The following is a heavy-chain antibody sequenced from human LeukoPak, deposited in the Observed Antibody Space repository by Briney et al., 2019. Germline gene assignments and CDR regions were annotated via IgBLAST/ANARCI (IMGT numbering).Heavy chain of an antibody. CDR3: ARVASSGGNYYYYYYGMDV. CDR2: FDPEDGET. V-gene: IGHV1-24*01. D-gene: IGHD2-15*01. Sequence: ASVKVSCKVSGYTLTELSMHWVRQAPGKGLEWMGGFDPEDGETIYAQKFQGRVTMTRNTSISTAYMELSSLRSEDTAVYYCARVASSGGNYYYYYYGMDVWGQGTTVTVSS. J-gene: IGHJ6*02. CDR1: GYTLTELS.